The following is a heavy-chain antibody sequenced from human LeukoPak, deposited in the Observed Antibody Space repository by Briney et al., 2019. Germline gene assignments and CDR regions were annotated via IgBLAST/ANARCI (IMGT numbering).Heavy chain of an antibody. Sequence: ASVKVSCKASGYTFTGYYMHWVRQAPGQGLEWMGWIHPNSGGTNYAQKFQGRVTMTRDTSISTAYMGLSRLRSDDTAVYYCARVRGIAAAGLYNWFDPWGQGTLVTVSS. CDR1: GYTFTGYY. D-gene: IGHD6-13*01. V-gene: IGHV1-2*02. CDR3: ARVRGIAAAGLYNWFDP. CDR2: IHPNSGGT. J-gene: IGHJ5*02.